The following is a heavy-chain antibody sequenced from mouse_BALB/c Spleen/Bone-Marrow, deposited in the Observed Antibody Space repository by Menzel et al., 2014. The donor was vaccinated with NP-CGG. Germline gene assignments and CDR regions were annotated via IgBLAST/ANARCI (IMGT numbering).Heavy chain of an antibody. CDR2: IDPANGNT. CDR3: ATGFAY. Sequence: VQLQQSGAELLTPGASDKLSCTASGSNIKDTYMHRVKQRPEKGLEWIGRIDPANGNTKYDPKFQGKATITADTSSNTAYLQLSSLTSEDTAVYYCATGFAYWGQGTLVTVSA. J-gene: IGHJ3*01. CDR1: GSNIKDTY. V-gene: IGHV14-3*02.